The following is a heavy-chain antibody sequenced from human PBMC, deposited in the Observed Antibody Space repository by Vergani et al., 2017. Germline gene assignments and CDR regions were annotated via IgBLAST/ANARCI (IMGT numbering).Heavy chain of an antibody. D-gene: IGHD3-3*01. V-gene: IGHV3-9*01. CDR2: ISWNGGTL. CDR3: ARDRGYDFWSGYYPWWYFDL. J-gene: IGHJ2*01. CDR1: GFTFADFS. Sequence: EVQLVESGGGLVLPGRALRLACSASGFTFADFSMHWVRQVPGKGLEWVSGISWNGGTLAYVDSVKGRFTISRDNAKNSLYLQMNSLRAEDTAVYYCARDRGYDFWSGYYPWWYFDLWGRGTLVTVSS.